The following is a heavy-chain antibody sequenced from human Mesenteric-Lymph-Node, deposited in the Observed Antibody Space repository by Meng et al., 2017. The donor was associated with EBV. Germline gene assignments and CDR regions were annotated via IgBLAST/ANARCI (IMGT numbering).Heavy chain of an antibody. CDR3: ARELLWFGEGPPFDY. CDR2: ISSSSSYI. V-gene: IGHV3-21*01. CDR1: GFTFSSYS. D-gene: IGHD3-10*01. Sequence: EVQLVESGGXLVKPGGSLRLACAASGFTFSSYSMNWVRQAPGKGLEWVSSISSSSSYIYYADSVKGRFTISRDNAKNSLYLQMNSLRAEDTAVYYCARELLWFGEGPPFDYRGHGTLVIVSS. J-gene: IGHJ4*01.